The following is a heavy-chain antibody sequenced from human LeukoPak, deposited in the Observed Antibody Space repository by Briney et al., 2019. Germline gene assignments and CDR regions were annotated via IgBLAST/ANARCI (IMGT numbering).Heavy chain of an antibody. D-gene: IGHD2-2*01. CDR3: ARGDIVVVPAADGVIPHFDY. CDR1: GGSISSGGYY. J-gene: IGHJ4*02. CDR2: IYHSGST. V-gene: IGHV4-30-2*01. Sequence: PSETLSLTCTVSGGSISSGGYYWSWIRQPPGKGLEWIGYIYHSGSTYYNPSLKSRVTISVDRSKNQFSLKLSSVTAADTAVYYCARGDIVVVPAADGVIPHFDYWGQGTLVTVSS.